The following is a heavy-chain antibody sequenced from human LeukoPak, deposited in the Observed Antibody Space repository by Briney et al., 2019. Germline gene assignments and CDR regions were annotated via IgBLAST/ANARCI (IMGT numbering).Heavy chain of an antibody. D-gene: IGHD6-13*01. CDR2: ISSSSSTI. CDR1: GFTLSSYS. V-gene: IGHV3-48*04. J-gene: IGHJ4*02. CDR3: ARDMSSSGIDY. Sequence: GGSLRLSCAASGFTLSSYSMNLVRQAPGKGLEWVSYISSSSSTIYYADSVKGRFTISRDNAKNSLYLQMNSLRAEDTAVYYCARDMSSSGIDYWGQGTLVTVSS.